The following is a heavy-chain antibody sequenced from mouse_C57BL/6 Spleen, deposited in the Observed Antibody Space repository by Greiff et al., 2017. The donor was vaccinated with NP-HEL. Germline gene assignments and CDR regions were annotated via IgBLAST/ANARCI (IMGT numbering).Heavy chain of an antibody. CDR1: GFNIKDYY. CDR3: SYYAPYYFDY. V-gene: IGHV14-1*01. J-gene: IGHJ2*01. CDR2: IDPEDGDT. D-gene: IGHD1-1*01. Sequence: EVKLQQAGAELVRPGASVKLSCTASGFNIKDYYMHWVKQRPEQGLEGIGRIDPEDGDTEYAPKFQGKATMTADTSSNTAYLQLSSLTSEDTAVYYCSYYAPYYFDYWGQGTTLTVSS.